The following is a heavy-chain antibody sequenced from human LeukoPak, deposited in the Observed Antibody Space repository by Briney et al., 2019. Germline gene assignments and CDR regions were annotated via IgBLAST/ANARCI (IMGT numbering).Heavy chain of an antibody. D-gene: IGHD1-26*01. J-gene: IGHJ5*02. CDR1: GYTFTGYY. Sequence: ASVTVSCTASGYTFTGYYMHWVRQAPGQGLEWMGWINTNRGGTNYAQKFQGRVTMTRDTSISTAYMELSGLRSDDTAVYYCARDTTRDNWFDPWGQGTLVTVSS. V-gene: IGHV1-2*02. CDR3: ARDTTRDNWFDP. CDR2: INTNRGGT.